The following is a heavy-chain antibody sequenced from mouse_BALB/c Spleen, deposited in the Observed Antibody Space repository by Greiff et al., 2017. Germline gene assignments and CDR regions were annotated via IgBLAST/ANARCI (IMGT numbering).Heavy chain of an antibody. CDR3: ARPYYYGSPYYFDY. D-gene: IGHD1-1*01. CDR1: GFTFSSYA. V-gene: IGHV5-9-3*01. J-gene: IGHJ2*01. CDR2: ISSGGSYT. Sequence: EVQLVESGGGLVKPGGSLKLSCAASGFTFSSYAMSWVRQTPEKRLEWVATISSGGSYTYYPDSVKGRFTISRDNAKNTLYLQMSSLRSEDTAMYYCARPYYYGSPYYFDYWGQGTTLTVSS.